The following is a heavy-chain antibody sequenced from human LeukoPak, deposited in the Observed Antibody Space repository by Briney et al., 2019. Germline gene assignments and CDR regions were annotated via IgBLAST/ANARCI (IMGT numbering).Heavy chain of an antibody. CDR2: ISYDGSNK. V-gene: IGHV3-30-3*01. J-gene: IGHJ3*02. CDR3: ARGQVLPRAFDI. D-gene: IGHD4/OR15-4a*01. Sequence: GGSLRLSCAASGFTFSNYAMHWVRQAPGKGLEWVAVISYDGSNKYYADSVKGRFTISRDNSKNTLYLQMNSLRAEDTAVYYCARGQVLPRAFDIWGQGTMVTVSS. CDR1: GFTFSNYA.